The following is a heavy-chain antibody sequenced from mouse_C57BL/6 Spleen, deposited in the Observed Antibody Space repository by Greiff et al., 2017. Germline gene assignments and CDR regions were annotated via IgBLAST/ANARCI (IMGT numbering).Heavy chain of an antibody. D-gene: IGHD1-1*01. CDR2: IWSGGST. CDR1: GFSLTSYG. V-gene: IGHV2-2*01. Sequence: QVHVKQSGPGLVQPSQSLSITCTVSGFSLTSYGVHWVRQSPGKGLEWLGVIWSGGSTDYNAAFISRLSISKDNSKSQVFFKMNSLQADDTAIYYCASYYYGSSWFAYWGQGTLVTVSA. CDR3: ASYYYGSSWFAY. J-gene: IGHJ3*01.